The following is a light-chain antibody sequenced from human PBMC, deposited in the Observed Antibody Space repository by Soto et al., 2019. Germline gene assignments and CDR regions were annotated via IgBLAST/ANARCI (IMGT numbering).Light chain of an antibody. CDR2: DAS. CDR1: HSISSW. J-gene: IGKJ1*01. V-gene: IGKV1-5*01. Sequence: DIQMTQSPSTLSASVGDRVTITCRASHSISSWLAWYQQKPGKAPKLLTYDASSLESGVPSMLSSSRSGTEFTLTISSLHPDDFATYYCQQENRYATFGQGTKVKMK. CDR3: QQENRYAT.